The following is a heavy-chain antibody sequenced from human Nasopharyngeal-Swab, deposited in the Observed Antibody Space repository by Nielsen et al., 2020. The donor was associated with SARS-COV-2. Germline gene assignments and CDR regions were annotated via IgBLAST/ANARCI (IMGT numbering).Heavy chain of an antibody. CDR3: ARGHNQLLHWFDP. V-gene: IGHV3-20*04. Sequence: GESLKISCAASGFTFDDYGMSWVRQAPGKGLEWVSGINWNGGSTGYADSVKGRFTISRDNAKNSLYLQMNSLRAEDTALYYCARGHNQLLHWFDPWGQGTLVAVSS. CDR1: GFTFDDYG. D-gene: IGHD2-2*01. J-gene: IGHJ5*02. CDR2: INWNGGST.